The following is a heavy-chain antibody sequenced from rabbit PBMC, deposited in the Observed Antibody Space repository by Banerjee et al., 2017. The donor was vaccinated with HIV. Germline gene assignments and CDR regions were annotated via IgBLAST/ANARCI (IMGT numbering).Heavy chain of an antibody. V-gene: IGHV1S45*01. CDR1: GFSFSNKYV. J-gene: IGHJ3*01. CDR3: ARDLAGVVGWNFGL. Sequence: QEQLEESGGDLVKPGRSLTLTCTASGFSFSNKYVMCWVRQAPGKELEWIGCIYTRSGSTVTYYASWVNGRFTISSDNAQNTVDLQMNSLTAADTATYFCARDLAGVVGWNFGLWGQGTLVTVS. D-gene: IGHD4-1*01. CDR2: IYTRSGSTVT.